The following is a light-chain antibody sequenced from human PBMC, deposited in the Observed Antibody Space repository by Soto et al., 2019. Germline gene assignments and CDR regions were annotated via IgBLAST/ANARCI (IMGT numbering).Light chain of an antibody. CDR3: QQYSSSPFT. CDR1: QSVNSNF. Sequence: EIVLTQSPGTLSLSPGERATLSCRASQSVNSNFLGWYQQKPGQPPRLLIYGASSRATGIPDRFSGSGSGTDFTLIISRLEPEDFVVYYCQQYSSSPFTFGPGTKVD. CDR2: GAS. J-gene: IGKJ3*01. V-gene: IGKV3-20*01.